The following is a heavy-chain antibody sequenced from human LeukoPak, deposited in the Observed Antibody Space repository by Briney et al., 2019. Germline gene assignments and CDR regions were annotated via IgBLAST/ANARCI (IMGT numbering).Heavy chain of an antibody. Sequence: ASVKVSCRTSGYTFTHYGISWVRQVPGQGLEWLGWINTSNGNTNFAQKVQGRVTMTTDTSTITAYMELRSLRSDDTAVYYCARDLRFIPAASANGWFDPWGQGTLVTVSS. J-gene: IGHJ5*02. CDR1: GYTFTHYG. CDR3: ARDLRFIPAASANGWFDP. V-gene: IGHV1-18*01. D-gene: IGHD6-13*01. CDR2: INTSNGNT.